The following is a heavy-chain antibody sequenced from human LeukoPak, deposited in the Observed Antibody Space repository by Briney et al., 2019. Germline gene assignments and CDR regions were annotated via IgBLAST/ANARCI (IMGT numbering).Heavy chain of an antibody. D-gene: IGHD3-10*01. CDR1: GGSISSGGYY. J-gene: IGHJ4*02. CDR2: IYYSGST. Sequence: PSETLSLTCTVSGGSISSGGYYWNWIRQHPGKGLEWIGYIYYSGSTYYNPSLKSRVTISVDTSENQFSLKLCSVTAADTALYYCARASTVRNGFDYWGQGTLVTVSS. V-gene: IGHV4-31*03. CDR3: ARASTVRNGFDY.